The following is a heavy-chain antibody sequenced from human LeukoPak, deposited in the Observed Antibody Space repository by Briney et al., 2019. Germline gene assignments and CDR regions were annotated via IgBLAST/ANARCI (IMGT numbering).Heavy chain of an antibody. CDR1: GYTFTGYY. Sequence: ASVKVSCKASGYTFTGYYMHWVRQAPGQGLEWMGRINPNSGGTNYAQKFQGRVTMTRDTSISTAYMELSRLRSDDTAVYYCARGQVRGVTLAPLDYWGQEPWSPSPQ. CDR3: ARGQVRGVTLAPLDY. V-gene: IGHV1-2*02. J-gene: IGHJ4*01. D-gene: IGHD3-10*01. CDR2: INPNSGGT.